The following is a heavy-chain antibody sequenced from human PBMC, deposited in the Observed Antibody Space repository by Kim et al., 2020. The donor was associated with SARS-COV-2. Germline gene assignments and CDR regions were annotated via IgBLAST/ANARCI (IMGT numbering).Heavy chain of an antibody. J-gene: IGHJ4*02. V-gene: IGHV5-51*01. CDR2: IYPGDSDT. CDR3: ARHYSGWPAHIDY. D-gene: IGHD5-12*01. Sequence: GESLKISCKASGYRFTHYWIGWVRQMPGKGLEWMGVIYPGDSDTKYGPSFQGQIGISADKSLNTVYLQWSSLGASDNAIYYCARHYSGWPAHIDYWGQGTLVTASS. CDR1: GYRFTHYW.